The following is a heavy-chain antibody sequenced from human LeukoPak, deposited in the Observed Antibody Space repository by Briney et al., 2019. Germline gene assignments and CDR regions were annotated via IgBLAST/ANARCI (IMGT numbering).Heavy chain of an antibody. Sequence: GGSLRLSCAASGFTFSSYAMPWVRQAPGKGLEWVAVISYDGSNKYYADSVKGRFTISRDNSKNTLYLQMNSLRAEDTAVYYCARDYYDSSGYFSSELDYWGQGTLVTVSS. D-gene: IGHD3-22*01. CDR2: ISYDGSNK. CDR1: GFTFSSYA. J-gene: IGHJ4*02. CDR3: ARDYYDSSGYFSSELDY. V-gene: IGHV3-30-3*01.